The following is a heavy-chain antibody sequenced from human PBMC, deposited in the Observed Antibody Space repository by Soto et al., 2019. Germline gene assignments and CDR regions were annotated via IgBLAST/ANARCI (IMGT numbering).Heavy chain of an antibody. CDR1: GYTFTSYG. J-gene: IGHJ6*03. CDR3: ARGGAVAGIFYYYYMDV. CDR2: ISAYNGNT. D-gene: IGHD6-19*01. Sequence: ASVKVSCKASGYTFTSYGISWVRQAPGQGLEWMGWISAYNGNTNYAQKLQGRVTMTTDTSTSTAYMELRSLRSDDTAVYYCARGGAVAGIFYYYYMDVWGKGTTVTVSS. V-gene: IGHV1-18*01.